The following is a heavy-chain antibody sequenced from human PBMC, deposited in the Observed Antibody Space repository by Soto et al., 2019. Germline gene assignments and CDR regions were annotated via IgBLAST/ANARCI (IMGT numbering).Heavy chain of an antibody. V-gene: IGHV2-26*01. CDR3: AHRPYDQDALDI. J-gene: IGHJ3*02. D-gene: IGHD3-3*01. CDR1: GFSLSNARMG. Sequence: SGPTLVNPTETLTLTCTVSGFSLSNARMGVSWIRQPPGKALEWLAHIFSNDEKSYSTSLKSRLTISKDTSKNQVVLTMTNMDPVDTATYYCAHRPYDQDALDIWGQGTMVTVSS. CDR2: IFSNDEK.